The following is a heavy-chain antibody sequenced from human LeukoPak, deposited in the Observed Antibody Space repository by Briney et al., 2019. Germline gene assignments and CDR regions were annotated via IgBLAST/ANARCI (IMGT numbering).Heavy chain of an antibody. D-gene: IGHD3-22*01. V-gene: IGHV3-23*01. Sequence: GGSLRLSCAASGFTFSSYAMSWVRQAPGKGLEWVSAISGSGGSTYYADSVKGRFTMSRDNSKNTLYLQMNSPRAEDTAVYYCARPLGSSGYPGYWGQGTLVTVSS. J-gene: IGHJ4*02. CDR1: GFTFSSYA. CDR3: ARPLGSSGYPGY. CDR2: ISGSGGST.